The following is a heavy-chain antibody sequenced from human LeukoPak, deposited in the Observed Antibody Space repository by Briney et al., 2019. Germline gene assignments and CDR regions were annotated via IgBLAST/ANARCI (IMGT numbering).Heavy chain of an antibody. D-gene: IGHD1-26*01. V-gene: IGHV1-8*01. CDR3: ARRGRIVGATISWFDP. CDR2: MNPNSGNT. J-gene: IGHJ5*02. Sequence: ASVRVSCKASGYTFTSYDINWVRQATGQGLEWMGWMNPNSGNTGYAQKFQGRVTMTRNTSISTAYMELSRLRSEDTAVYYCARRGRIVGATISWFDPWGQGTLVTVSS. CDR1: GYTFTSYD.